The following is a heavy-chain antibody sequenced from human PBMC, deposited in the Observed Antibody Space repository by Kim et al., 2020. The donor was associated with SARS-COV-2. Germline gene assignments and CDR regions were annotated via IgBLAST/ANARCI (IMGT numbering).Heavy chain of an antibody. CDR2: SSTI. CDR3: ARGGGIDY. D-gene: IGHD3-16*01. Sequence: SSTIYYGDSVKSRFTISRDNAKNSLYLQMNSLGDEDTAVYYCARGGGIDYWGQGTLVTVSS. V-gene: IGHV3-48*02. J-gene: IGHJ4*02.